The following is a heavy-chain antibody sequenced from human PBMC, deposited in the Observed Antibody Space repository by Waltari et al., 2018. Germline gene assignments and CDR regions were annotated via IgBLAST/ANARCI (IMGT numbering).Heavy chain of an antibody. D-gene: IGHD6-13*01. J-gene: IGHJ4*02. CDR3: ARSSGGSSWANYFDY. CDR1: GCSISSSIHY. V-gene: IGHV4-39*07. Sequence: QLQLQESGPGLVKPSETLSLTCTVSGCSISSSIHYWGWIRQPPGKGLEWIGRIYYSGSTYFTPSLKSRVTMSVDTSKNQFSLKLSSVTAADTAVYYCARSSGGSSWANYFDYWGQGTLVTVSS. CDR2: IYYSGST.